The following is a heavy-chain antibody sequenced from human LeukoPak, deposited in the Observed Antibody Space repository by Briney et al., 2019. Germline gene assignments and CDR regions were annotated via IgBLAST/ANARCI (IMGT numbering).Heavy chain of an antibody. CDR2: INPNSGGT. D-gene: IGHD2-2*01. CDR3: ARDRVVVPAAFDY. Sequence: ASVTVSYTASVYTFTPYYMHWVRQAPAQGREWMGWINPNSGGTNYAQKFQGRVTMTRDTSISTAYMELSRLRSDDTAVYYCARDRVVVPAAFDYWGQGTLVTVSS. J-gene: IGHJ4*02. CDR1: VYTFTPYY. V-gene: IGHV1-2*02.